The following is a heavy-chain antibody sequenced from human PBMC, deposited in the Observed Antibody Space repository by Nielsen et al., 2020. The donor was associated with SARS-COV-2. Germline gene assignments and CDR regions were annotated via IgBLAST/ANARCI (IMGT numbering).Heavy chain of an antibody. CDR2: IYYSGST. CDR3: ARDGGSDAYSSGWYGAGWFDP. CDR1: GGSVSSGSYY. D-gene: IGHD6-19*01. J-gene: IGHJ5*02. V-gene: IGHV4-61*01. Sequence: SETLSLTCTVSGGSVSSGSYYWSWIRQPPGKGLEWIGYIYYSGSTNYNPSLKSRVTISVDTSKNQFSLKLSSVTAADTAVYYCARDGGSDAYSSGWYGAGWFDPWGQGTLVTVSS.